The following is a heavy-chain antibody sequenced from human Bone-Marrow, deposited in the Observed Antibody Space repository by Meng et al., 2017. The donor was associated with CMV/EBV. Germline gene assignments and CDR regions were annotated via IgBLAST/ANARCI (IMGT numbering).Heavy chain of an antibody. CDR3: AREGGDDYGGNWIGY. V-gene: IGHV4-59*12. J-gene: IGHJ4*02. CDR1: GGSISSYY. CDR2: IYYSGST. Sequence: SETLSLTCTVSGGSISSYYWSWIRQPPGKGLEWIGYIYYSGSTNYNPSLKSRVTISVDTSKNQFSLKLSSVTAADTAVYYCAREGGDDYGGNWIGYWGQGTLVTVSS. D-gene: IGHD4-23*01.